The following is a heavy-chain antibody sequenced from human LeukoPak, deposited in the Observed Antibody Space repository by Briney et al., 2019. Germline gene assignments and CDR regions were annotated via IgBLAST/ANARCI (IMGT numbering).Heavy chain of an antibody. CDR3: ARGDSGYDLYY. J-gene: IGHJ4*02. Sequence: SETLSLTCTVSGGSISSGGYYWSWIRQHPGKGLEWIGYIYYSGSTYYNPSLKSRVTISVDTSKNQFSLKLSSVTAADTAVYYCARGDSGYDLYYWGQGTLVTVSS. CDR2: IYYSGST. D-gene: IGHD5-12*01. CDR1: GGSISSGGYY. V-gene: IGHV4-31*03.